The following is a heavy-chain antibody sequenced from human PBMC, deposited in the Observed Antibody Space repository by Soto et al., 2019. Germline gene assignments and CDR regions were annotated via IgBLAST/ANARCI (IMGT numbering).Heavy chain of an antibody. CDR2: INPSGGST. CDR1: GYTFTSYY. J-gene: IGHJ6*02. D-gene: IGHD3-22*01. CDR3: ARDTAPEYYDSSGFFPPPYYYYGMDV. Sequence: ASVKVSCKASGYTFTSYYMHWVRQAPGQGLEWMGIINPSGGSTSYAQKFQGRVTMTRDTSTSTVYMELSSLRSEDTAVYYCARDTAPEYYDSSGFFPPPYYYYGMDVWGQGTTVTVSS. V-gene: IGHV1-46*01.